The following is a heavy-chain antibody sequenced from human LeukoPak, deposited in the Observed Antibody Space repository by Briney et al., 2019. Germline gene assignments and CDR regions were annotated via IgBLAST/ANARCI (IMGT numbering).Heavy chain of an antibody. D-gene: IGHD3-10*01. CDR1: GGSLSSSSYY. J-gene: IGHJ6*03. CDR3: ARHVHGSGNYYMDV. V-gene: IGHV4-39*01. Sequence: PSETLSLTCTVSGGSLSSSSYYWGWIRQPPGKGLEWIAKIYYSGSTYHNPSLKTRATISVDTSKSQFSLKLTPLTTAHTAVYYCARHVHGSGNYYMDVWGKGTTGTVSS. CDR2: IYYSGST.